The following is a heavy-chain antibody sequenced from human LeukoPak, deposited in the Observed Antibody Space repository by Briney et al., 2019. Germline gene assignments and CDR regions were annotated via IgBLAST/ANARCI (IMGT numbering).Heavy chain of an antibody. Sequence: SGTLSLTCAVSGGSISSSNWWSWVRQPPGKGLEWIGEIYHSGSTNYNPSLKSRVTISVDKSKNQFSLKLSSVTAADTAVYYCARHSRNYYGSGSYYGYYYYMDVWGKGTTVTISS. J-gene: IGHJ6*03. CDR1: GGSISSSNW. CDR3: ARHSRNYYGSGSYYGYYYYMDV. D-gene: IGHD3-10*01. CDR2: IYHSGST. V-gene: IGHV4-4*02.